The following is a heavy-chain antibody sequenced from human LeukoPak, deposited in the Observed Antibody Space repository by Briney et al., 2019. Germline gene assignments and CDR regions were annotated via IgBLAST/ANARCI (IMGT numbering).Heavy chain of an antibody. Sequence: SQTLSLTCAIFGDSVSSNTAALYRIRQSPSRGLEWLGRTFYRSRWYYEYAVSVRSRITINAATSKNHFSLQLNSVTPDDTAVYYCARDPSGDQGLDSWGQGTLVTVSS. V-gene: IGHV6-1*01. J-gene: IGHJ4*02. CDR3: ARDPSGDQGLDS. D-gene: IGHD3-10*01. CDR2: TFYRSRWYY. CDR1: GDSVSSNTAA.